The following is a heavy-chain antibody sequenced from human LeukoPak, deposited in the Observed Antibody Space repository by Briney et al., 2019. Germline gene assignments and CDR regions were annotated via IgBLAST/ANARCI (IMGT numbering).Heavy chain of an antibody. CDR2: ISYDGSNK. V-gene: IGHV3-30-3*01. D-gene: IGHD2-2*01. J-gene: IGHJ4*02. CDR3: ARSYCSSTSCYLWYFDY. Sequence: GGSLRLSCAASGFTFSSYAMHWVRQAPGKGLEWVAVISYDGSNKYYADSVKGRFTISRDNSKNTLYLQMNSLRAEDTAVYYCARSYCSSTSCYLWYFDYWGQGTLVTVSS. CDR1: GFTFSSYA.